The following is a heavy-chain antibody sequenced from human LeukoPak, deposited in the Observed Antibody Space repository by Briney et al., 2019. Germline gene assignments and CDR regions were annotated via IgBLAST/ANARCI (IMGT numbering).Heavy chain of an antibody. Sequence: GGSLRLSCAASGFTFSDYYMSWIRQAPGKGLEWVSYISSSSSYTNYADSVKGRFTISRDNGKSALYLQLNSLRAEDTAVYYCARDVYCTNGVCYTDYFDYWGQGTLVTVSS. D-gene: IGHD2-8*01. J-gene: IGHJ4*02. CDR2: ISSSSSYT. CDR3: ARDVYCTNGVCYTDYFDY. CDR1: GFTFSDYY. V-gene: IGHV3-11*06.